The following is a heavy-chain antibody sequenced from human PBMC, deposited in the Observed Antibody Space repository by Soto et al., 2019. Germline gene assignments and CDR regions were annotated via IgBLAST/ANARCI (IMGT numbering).Heavy chain of an antibody. D-gene: IGHD6-19*01. CDR2: IYSSGSA. J-gene: IGHJ6*03. CDR3: ARGFSSVYMEA. CDR1: GDSVSSGGYY. Sequence: SETLSLTCTVSGDSVSSGGYYWSWIRQPPGKGLEWIGYIYSSGSANYNPSLKSRVTISRDTTKNQISLKLASVTAADTAGYYCARGFSSVYMEAWGQGNTVTVCS. V-gene: IGHV4-61*08.